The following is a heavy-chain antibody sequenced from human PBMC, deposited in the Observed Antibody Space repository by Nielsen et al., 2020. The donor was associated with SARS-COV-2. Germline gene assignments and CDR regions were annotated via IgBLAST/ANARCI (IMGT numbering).Heavy chain of an antibody. CDR3: AKDWCSGGSCYFDY. D-gene: IGHD2-15*01. J-gene: IGHJ4*02. V-gene: IGHV3-30*18. CDR2: ISYDGSNK. CDR1: GFTFSSYG. Sequence: GGSLRLSCAAPGFTFSSYGMHWVRQAPGKGLEWVAVISYDGSNKYYADSVKGRFTISRDNSKNTLYLQMNSLRAEDTAVYYCAKDWCSGGSCYFDYWGQGTLVTVSS.